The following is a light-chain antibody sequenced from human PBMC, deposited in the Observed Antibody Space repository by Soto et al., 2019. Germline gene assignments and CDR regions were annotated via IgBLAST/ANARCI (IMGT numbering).Light chain of an antibody. V-gene: IGLV2-11*01. J-gene: IGLJ2*01. CDR2: DVS. CDR3: CSYAGSYTEV. Sequence: QSALTQPRSVSGSPGQSVTISCTGTSSDVGGYNYVSWYQQHPGKVPKLMIYDVSERPSGVPDRFSGSKSGNTASLTISGLQAEDEADYYCCSYAGSYTEVFGGGTKLTV. CDR1: SSDVGGYNY.